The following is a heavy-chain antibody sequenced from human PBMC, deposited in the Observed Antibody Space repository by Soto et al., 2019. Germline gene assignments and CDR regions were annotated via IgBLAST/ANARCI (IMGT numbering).Heavy chain of an antibody. V-gene: IGHV1-69*02. Sequence: QVQLVQSGAEVKKPGSSVKVSCKASGGTFSSYTISWVRQAPGQGLEWMGRIIPILGIANYAQKFQGRVTITADKSTSTAYMELSNLRSEDTAVYYCARSDIVVVPAAITPHYYYYYMDVWGKGTTVTVSS. J-gene: IGHJ6*03. CDR2: IIPILGIA. CDR1: GGTFSSYT. CDR3: ARSDIVVVPAAITPHYYYYYMDV. D-gene: IGHD2-2*02.